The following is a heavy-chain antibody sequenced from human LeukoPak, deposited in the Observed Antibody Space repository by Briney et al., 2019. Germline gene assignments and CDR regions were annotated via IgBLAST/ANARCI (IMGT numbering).Heavy chain of an antibody. CDR3: ARDSRTISNWFDT. CDR2: INAGNGNT. CDR1: GYTFTTFA. V-gene: IGHV1-3*01. Sequence: GASVKVSCKAFGYTFTTFAIHWVRQVPGQSLEWMGWINAGNGNTKYSQNFQGRVTITRDTSASTAYMELSSLTSEDTAVYYCARDSRTISNWFDTWGQGTPVTVSS. J-gene: IGHJ5*02. D-gene: IGHD1-1*01.